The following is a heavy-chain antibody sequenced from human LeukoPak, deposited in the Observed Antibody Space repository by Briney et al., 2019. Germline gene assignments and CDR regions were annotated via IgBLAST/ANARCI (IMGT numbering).Heavy chain of an antibody. J-gene: IGHJ4*02. CDR1: GFTFDDYG. D-gene: IGHD3-16*01. CDR2: INWSGGNT. CDR3: ARWGSLYNFDY. Sequence: PGGSLRLSCAASGFTFDDYGMTWVRHAPGKGLEWVSGINWSGGNTRYADSVKGRFTISRDNAKKSLYLQMDSLRAEDTALYYCARWGSLYNFDYWGQGTLVTVSS. V-gene: IGHV3-20*04.